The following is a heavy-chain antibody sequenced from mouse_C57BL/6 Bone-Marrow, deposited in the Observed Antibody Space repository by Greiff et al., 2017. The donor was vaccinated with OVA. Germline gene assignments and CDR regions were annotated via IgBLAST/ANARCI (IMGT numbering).Heavy chain of an antibody. CDR2: IDPSDSYT. CDR1: GYTFTSYW. Sequence: VQLQQPGAELVMPGASVKLSCKASGYTFTSYWMHWVKQRPGQGLEWIGEIDPSDSYTNYNQKFKGKSTLTVAKSSSTAYMQLSRLTSEDSAVDYCARRDTHWYFDVWGTGTTVTVSS. V-gene: IGHV1-69*01. J-gene: IGHJ1*03. CDR3: ARRDTHWYFDV. D-gene: IGHD3-3*01.